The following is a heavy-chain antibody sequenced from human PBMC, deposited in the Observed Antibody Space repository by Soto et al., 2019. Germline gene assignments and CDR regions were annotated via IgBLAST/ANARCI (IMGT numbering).Heavy chain of an antibody. CDR1: GFTFSSYG. CDR2: IWYDGSNK. D-gene: IGHD3-16*02. Sequence: HPGGSLRLSCAASGFTFSSYGMHWVRQAPGKGLEWVAVIWYDGSNKYYADSVKGRFTISRDNSKNTLYLQMNSLRAEDTAVYYCARQGPYDYIWGSYRYLDYWGQGTLVTVSS. V-gene: IGHV3-33*01. CDR3: ARQGPYDYIWGSYRYLDY. J-gene: IGHJ4*02.